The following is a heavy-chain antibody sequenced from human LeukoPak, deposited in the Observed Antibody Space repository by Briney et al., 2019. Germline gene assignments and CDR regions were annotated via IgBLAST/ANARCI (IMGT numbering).Heavy chain of an antibody. CDR3: ARGGGDRFRDY. V-gene: IGHV4-34*01. CDR1: GGSVSCYY. J-gene: IGHJ4*02. Sequence: SERVSPVCAVYGGSVSCYYWSWSRQPPGKGLEWIGEINHSGSTNYNPSLKSRVTISIDTSKNQFSLKLSSVTAADTAVYYCARGGGDRFRDYWGQGTLVTVSS. D-gene: IGHD2-21*02. CDR2: INHSGST.